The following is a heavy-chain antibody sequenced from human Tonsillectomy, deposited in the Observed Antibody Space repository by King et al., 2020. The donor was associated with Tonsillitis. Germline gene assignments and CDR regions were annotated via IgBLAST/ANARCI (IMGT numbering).Heavy chain of an antibody. CDR2: IYWDDDM. CDR3: AHRGSLRHFDWFDY. V-gene: IGHV2-5*02. CDR1: GFSLSTSGVG. J-gene: IGHJ4*02. Sequence: TLKESGPTLVKPTQTLTLTCTFSGFSLSTSGVGVGWIRQPPGKALEWLALIYWDDDMRYSPSLKSRLTITKDTSKNQVVLTLTNMDPVETATYYCAHRGSLRHFDWFDYWGQGTLVTVSS. D-gene: IGHD3-9*01.